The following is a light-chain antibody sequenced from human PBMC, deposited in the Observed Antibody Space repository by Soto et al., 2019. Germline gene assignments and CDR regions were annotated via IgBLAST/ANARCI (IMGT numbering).Light chain of an antibody. J-gene: IGKJ1*01. Sequence: ETVMTQSPATLSVSPGERVTLSCRASQSVSSNLAWYQQKPGQAPRLLIYGADTRATGVPARFSGSESGTEFTLTISSLQSEDFAVYYCQEYNDWWTFGHGTKVEIK. V-gene: IGKV3-15*01. CDR1: QSVSSN. CDR3: QEYNDWWT. CDR2: GAD.